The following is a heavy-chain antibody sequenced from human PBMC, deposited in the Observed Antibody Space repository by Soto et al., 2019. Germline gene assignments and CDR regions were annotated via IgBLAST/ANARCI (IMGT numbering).Heavy chain of an antibody. J-gene: IGHJ3*02. V-gene: IGHV3-72*01. CDR2: TRNKANSYTT. D-gene: IGHD6-13*01. CDR1: GFTFSDHY. CDR3: ASHTKGYSSSWYFPKSIDDAFDI. Sequence: PGGSLRLSCAASGFTFSDHYMDWVRQAPGKGLEWVGRTRNKANSYTTEYAASVKGRFTISRDDSKNSLYLQMNSLKTEDTAVYYCASHTKGYSSSWYFPKSIDDAFDIWGQGTMVTVSS.